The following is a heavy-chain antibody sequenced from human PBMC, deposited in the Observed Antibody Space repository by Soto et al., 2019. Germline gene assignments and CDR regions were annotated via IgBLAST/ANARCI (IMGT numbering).Heavy chain of an antibody. Sequence: EVQLLESGGGLVQPGGSLRLSCAASSGFTFSSYAMSWVRQAPGKGLEWVSTISGSGGSTYYADSVKGRFTISRDNSENTLYLQMNSVRAGDTAVYYCASREGTTEVIWGQGTLVTVSS. J-gene: IGHJ4*02. CDR2: ISGSGGST. CDR1: SGFTFSSYA. V-gene: IGHV3-23*01. D-gene: IGHD4-17*01. CDR3: ASREGTTEVI.